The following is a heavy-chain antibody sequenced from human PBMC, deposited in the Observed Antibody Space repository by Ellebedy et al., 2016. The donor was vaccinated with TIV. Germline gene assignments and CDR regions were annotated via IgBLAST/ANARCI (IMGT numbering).Heavy chain of an antibody. CDR2: IYTSGST. V-gene: IGHV4-4*07. D-gene: IGHD6-13*01. Sequence: SETLSLXXTVSGGSISSYYWSWIRQPAGKGLEWIGRIYTSGSTNYNPSLKSRVTMSVDTSKNQFSLKLSSVTAADTAVYYCARGAAELEPYGMDVWGQGTTVTVSS. CDR1: GGSISSYY. CDR3: ARGAAELEPYGMDV. J-gene: IGHJ6*02.